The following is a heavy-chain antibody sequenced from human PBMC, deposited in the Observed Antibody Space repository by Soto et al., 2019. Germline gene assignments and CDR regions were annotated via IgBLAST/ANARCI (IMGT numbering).Heavy chain of an antibody. CDR1: GFTFSSYA. V-gene: IGHV3-23*01. D-gene: IGHD6-19*01. CDR2: ISGSGGST. J-gene: IGHJ4*02. Sequence: RLSCAASGFTFSSYAMSWVRQAPGKGLEWVSTISGSGGSTYYADSVKGRFTISRDNSKNTLYLQMNGLRAEDTAIYYCAKRGRGAVAFDYWGQGTLVTVSS. CDR3: AKRGRGAVAFDY.